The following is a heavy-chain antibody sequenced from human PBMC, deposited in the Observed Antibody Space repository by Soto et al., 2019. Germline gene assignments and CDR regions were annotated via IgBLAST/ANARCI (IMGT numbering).Heavy chain of an antibody. CDR1: GGSFSGYY. V-gene: IGHV4-34*01. Sequence: SETLSLTCAVYGGSFSGYYWGWIRQPPGKGLEWIGEINHSGSTNYNPSLKSRVTISVDTSKNQFSLKLSSVTAADTAVYYCARGTWFGELFVNWFDPWGQGTLVTVPQ. CDR2: INHSGST. D-gene: IGHD3-10*01. J-gene: IGHJ5*02. CDR3: ARGTWFGELFVNWFDP.